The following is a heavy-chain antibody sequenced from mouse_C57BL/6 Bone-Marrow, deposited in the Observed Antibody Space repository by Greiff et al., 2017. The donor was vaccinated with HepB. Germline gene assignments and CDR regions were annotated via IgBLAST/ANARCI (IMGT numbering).Heavy chain of an antibody. Sequence: EVQLQQSGAELVRPGASVKLSCTASGFNIKDDYMHWVKQRPEQGLEWIGWIDPENGDTEYASKFQGKATITADTSSNTAYLQLSSLTSADTAVYYCTTLTTEDYWGQGTSVTVSS. CDR1: GFNIKDDY. J-gene: IGHJ4*01. CDR2: IDPENGDT. D-gene: IGHD2-1*01. V-gene: IGHV14-4*01. CDR3: TTLTTEDY.